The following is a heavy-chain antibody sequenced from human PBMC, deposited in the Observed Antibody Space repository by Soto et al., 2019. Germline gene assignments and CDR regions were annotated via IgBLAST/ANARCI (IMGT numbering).Heavy chain of an antibody. J-gene: IGHJ4*02. CDR2: IYYRGNT. D-gene: IGHD6-13*01. V-gene: IGHV4-39*01. Sequence: TLSLPCVVSGGSFSTYYWGWIRQPPGKGLAWSGSIYYRGNTYYNASLKSRVTISADPSKNQFSLNVSSVTATDTAVYYCARHKDTSSRYLLPDYWGQGTLVTVSS. CDR1: GGSFSTYY. CDR3: ARHKDTSSRYLLPDY.